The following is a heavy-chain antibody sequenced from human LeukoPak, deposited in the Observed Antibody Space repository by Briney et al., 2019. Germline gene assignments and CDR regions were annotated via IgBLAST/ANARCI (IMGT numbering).Heavy chain of an antibody. CDR2: FDPEDGET. Sequence: GASVKVSCKVSGYTLTELSMHWVRQAPGKGLEWMGGFDPEDGETIYAQKFQGRVTMTEDTSTDTAYMELSSLRSEDTAVYYCATSYSGSRINWFDPWGQGTLVTVSS. D-gene: IGHD1-26*01. CDR1: GYTLTELS. V-gene: IGHV1-24*01. CDR3: ATSYSGSRINWFDP. J-gene: IGHJ5*02.